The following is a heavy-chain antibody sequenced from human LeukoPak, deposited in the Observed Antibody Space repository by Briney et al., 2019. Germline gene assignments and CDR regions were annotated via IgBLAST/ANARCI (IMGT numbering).Heavy chain of an antibody. D-gene: IGHD6-19*01. V-gene: IGHV4-38-2*02. CDR1: GYSISSGYY. CDR3: ARMGYSSGY. CDR2: IYHSGST. J-gene: IGHJ4*02. Sequence: SETLSLTCTVSGYSISSGYYWGWIRQPPGKGLEWIGSIYHSGSTYYNPSLKSRVTISVDTSKNQFSLKLSSVTAADTAVYYCARMGYSSGYWGQGTLVTVSS.